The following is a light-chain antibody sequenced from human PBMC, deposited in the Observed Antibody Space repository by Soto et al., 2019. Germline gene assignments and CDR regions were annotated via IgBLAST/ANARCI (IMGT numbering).Light chain of an antibody. CDR1: QSITDW. CDR2: KAS. V-gene: IGKV1-5*03. J-gene: IGKJ1*01. CDR3: QYWDNYSWT. Sequence: DLQMTQSPSTLSASVGDRVTITCRASQSITDWLAWYQQKPGKAPKFLIYKASNLEGGVPSRFSGSGSGTDFALTISSVQTDDFATYYCQYWDNYSWTFGQGTKVEIK.